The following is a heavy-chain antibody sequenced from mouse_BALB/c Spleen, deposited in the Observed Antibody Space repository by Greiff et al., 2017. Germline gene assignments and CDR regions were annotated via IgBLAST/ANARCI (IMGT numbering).Heavy chain of an antibody. CDR1: GDSITSGY. J-gene: IGHJ2*01. V-gene: IGHV3-8*02. Sequence: EVMLVESGPSLVKPSQTLSLTCSVTGDSITSGYWNWIRKFPGNKLEYMGYISYSGSTYYNPSLKSRISITRDTSKNQYYLQLNSVTTEDTATYYCARSENNYRYPFDYWGQGTTLTVSS. CDR2: ISYSGST. CDR3: ARSENNYRYPFDY. D-gene: IGHD2-14*01.